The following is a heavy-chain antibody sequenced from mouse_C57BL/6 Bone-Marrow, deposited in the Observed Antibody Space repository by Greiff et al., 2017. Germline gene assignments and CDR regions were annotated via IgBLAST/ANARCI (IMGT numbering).Heavy chain of an antibody. CDR3: TREGTMVTTANWYFDV. J-gene: IGHJ1*01. CDR2: ISSGGDYI. Sequence: EVQRVESGEGLVKPGGSLKLSCAASGFTFSSYAMSWVRQTPEKRLEWVAYISSGGDYIYYADTVKGRFTITRDNARNTLYLQMSSMTSEDTAMXYCTREGTMVTTANWYFDVWGPGTTVTVSS. D-gene: IGHD2-2*01. V-gene: IGHV5-9-1*02. CDR1: GFTFSSYA.